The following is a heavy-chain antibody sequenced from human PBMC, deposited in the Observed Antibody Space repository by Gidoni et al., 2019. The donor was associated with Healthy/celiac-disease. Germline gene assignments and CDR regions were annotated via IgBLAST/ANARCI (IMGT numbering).Heavy chain of an antibody. CDR2: ISGSGGST. CDR3: AKVRGWNYGSGSPVDY. J-gene: IGHJ4*02. CDR1: GFASSSYA. Sequence: VQLLESGGGWVQTGGSLRLSCAASGFASSSYAMSWVRQAPGKGLECVSAISGSGGSTYYAYAVRSRFTISRDNSKNTLYLQMNSLRAEGTDVYYCAKVRGWNYGSGSPVDYWGQGTLVTVSS. V-gene: IGHV3-23*01. D-gene: IGHD3-10*01.